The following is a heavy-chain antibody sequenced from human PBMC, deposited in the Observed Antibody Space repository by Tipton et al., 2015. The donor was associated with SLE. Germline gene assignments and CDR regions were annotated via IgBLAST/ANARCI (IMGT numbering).Heavy chain of an antibody. CDR2: ISTYSDNT. V-gene: IGHV1-18*01. D-gene: IGHD7-27*01. CDR3: ARGTGDIRY. Sequence: QLVQSGAEVKKPGASVKVSCKASGYTFTTFGISWVRQAPGQGLEWMGWISTYSDNTKSAQKFQGRLTMTTDTSTSTAYMELRSLRSNDTAVYYCARGTGDIRYWGQGTLVTVSS. CDR1: GYTFTTFG. J-gene: IGHJ4*02.